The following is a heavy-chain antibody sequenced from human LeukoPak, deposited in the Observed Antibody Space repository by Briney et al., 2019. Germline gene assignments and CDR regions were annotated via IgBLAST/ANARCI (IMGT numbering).Heavy chain of an antibody. V-gene: IGHV3-7*01. Sequence: GGSLRLSCAASGFTFSSYWMSWVRQAPGKGLEWVANINQDGSEKYYVDSVKGRFTISRDNEKNSLYLQMNSLRDEDTAVYYCARETYYYGSGSYHNNWGQGTLVTVSS. D-gene: IGHD3-10*01. CDR2: INQDGSEK. CDR1: GFTFSSYW. J-gene: IGHJ4*02. CDR3: ARETYYYGSGSYHNN.